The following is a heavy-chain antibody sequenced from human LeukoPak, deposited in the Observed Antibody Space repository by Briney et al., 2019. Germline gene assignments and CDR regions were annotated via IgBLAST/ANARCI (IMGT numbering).Heavy chain of an antibody. CDR1: IDSFSNYH. CDR2: VNESGGT. Sequence: PSETLSLTCAVYIDSFSNYHWNWIRQTPAKGMEWIGEVNESGGTNISPSLRSRVILSVDTSKNQFPLKLISVTVADTAIYYCARGQGATVPQVGKNWFDPWGQGTRVTVSS. CDR3: ARGQGATVPQVGKNWFDP. J-gene: IGHJ5*02. V-gene: IGHV4-34*01. D-gene: IGHD1-26*01.